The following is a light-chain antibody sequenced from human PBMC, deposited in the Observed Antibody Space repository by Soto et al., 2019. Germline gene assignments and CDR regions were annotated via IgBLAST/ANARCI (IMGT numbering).Light chain of an antibody. CDR2: DVN. V-gene: IGLV2-11*01. CDR3: CTYGCSYTLYG. J-gene: IGLJ1*01. CDR1: SSDFGGYDF. Sequence: QRVLNRPRSGYGAHRHGGTISCTKTSSDFGGYDFLSWYQHHPAKAPKLIIFDVNKRPSGVPDRFSGSKSGNTASLTIFGCQGEDKDAYYCCTYGCSYTLYGFGPETTVTVL.